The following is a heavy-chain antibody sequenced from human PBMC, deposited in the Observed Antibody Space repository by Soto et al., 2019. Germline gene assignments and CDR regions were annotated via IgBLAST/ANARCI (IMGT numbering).Heavy chain of an antibody. V-gene: IGHV3-48*02. CDR2: ISSSSSTI. J-gene: IGHJ6*02. D-gene: IGHD3-3*01. CDR3: ARFPSTTRSITIFGVGPRDQNYYYGMDV. Sequence: GGSLRLSCAASGFTFSSYSMNWVRQAPGKGLEWVSYISSSSSTIYYADSVKGRFTISRDNAKNSLYLQMNSLRDEDTAVYYCARFPSTTRSITIFGVGPRDQNYYYGMDVWGQGTTVTVSS. CDR1: GFTFSSYS.